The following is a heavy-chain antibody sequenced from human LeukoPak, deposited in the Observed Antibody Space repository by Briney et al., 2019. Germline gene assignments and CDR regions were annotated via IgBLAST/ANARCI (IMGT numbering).Heavy chain of an antibody. Sequence: KTSETLSLTCTVSGGSISGDYWSWIRQSPGKRLEWIAYIHSSGSTSYNPSLKSRVTISVDTSKNEFSLKLTSVSAADTAVYYCARDRQGGSSLDYWGQGTLVTVSS. CDR2: IHSSGST. V-gene: IGHV4-59*01. CDR1: GGSISGDY. J-gene: IGHJ4*02. CDR3: ARDRQGGSSLDY. D-gene: IGHD6-13*01.